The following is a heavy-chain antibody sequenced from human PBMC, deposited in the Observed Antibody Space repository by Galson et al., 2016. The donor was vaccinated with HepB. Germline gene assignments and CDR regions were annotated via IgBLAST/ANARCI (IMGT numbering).Heavy chain of an antibody. CDR3: ARSYTVDAPLDF. CDR1: GYIFTAYH. V-gene: IGHV1-2*06. Sequence: SVKVSCKASGYIFTAYHPHWVRQAPGQGLEWMGRINPINGDTKYSQNLQDRVAMTTDTSISTAYMELSRLKSDDTAAYYCARSYTVDAPLDFWGQGALVTVSS. J-gene: IGHJ4*02. CDR2: INPINGDT. D-gene: IGHD1-1*01.